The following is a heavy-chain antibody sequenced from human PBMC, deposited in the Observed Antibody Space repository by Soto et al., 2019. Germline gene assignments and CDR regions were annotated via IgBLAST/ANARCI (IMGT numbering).Heavy chain of an antibody. V-gene: IGHV1-24*01. D-gene: IGHD1-26*01. J-gene: IGHJ2*01. CDR3: TTDGGGSYRPYGYFDL. CDR2: FDPEDGET. CDR1: GYTLTELS. Sequence: GASVKVSCKVSGYTLTELSMHWVRQAPGKGLEWMGGFDPEDGETIYAQKFQGGVTMTEDTSTDTAYMELSSLRSEDTAVYYCTTDGGGSYRPYGYFDLWGRGTLVTVSS.